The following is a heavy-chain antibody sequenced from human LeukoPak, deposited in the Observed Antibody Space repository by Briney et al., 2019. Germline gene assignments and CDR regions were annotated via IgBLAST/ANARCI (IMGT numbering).Heavy chain of an antibody. V-gene: IGHV3-7*01. J-gene: IGHJ4*02. CDR2: MKEDGNDV. Sequence: GGSLRLSCVASGFSFSSYTMSWVRQAPGKGLEWVAKMKEDGNDVYYVDSVKGRFTICRDNAKNSLCLQMSSLRVEDTAVYYCARGGARYLDNWGQGSLVTVSS. CDR1: GFSFSSYT. D-gene: IGHD1-14*01. CDR3: ARGGARYLDN.